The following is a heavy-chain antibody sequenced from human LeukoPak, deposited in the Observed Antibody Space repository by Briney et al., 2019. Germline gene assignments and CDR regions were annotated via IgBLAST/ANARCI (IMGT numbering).Heavy chain of an antibody. CDR1: GYTFTSFS. J-gene: IGHJ4*02. CDR3: ARDLSSSYYYVFDY. D-gene: IGHD3-22*01. CDR2: ISAYNGNT. V-gene: IGHV1-18*01. Sequence: ASVKVSCKASGYTFTSFSISWVRQAPGQGLEWMGWISAYNGNTIYAQMLQGRVTMTTDTSTSTAYMELRSLRSDDTAVYYCARDLSSSYYYVFDYWGQGTLVTVSS.